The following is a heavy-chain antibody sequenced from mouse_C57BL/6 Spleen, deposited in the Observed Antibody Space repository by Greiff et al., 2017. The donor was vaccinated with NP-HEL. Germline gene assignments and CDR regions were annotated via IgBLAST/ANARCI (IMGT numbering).Heavy chain of an antibody. CDR3: ARAGESYPAWFAY. CDR2: IYPGDGDT. Sequence: VKLQESGPELVKPGASVKISCKASGYAFSSSWMNWVKQRPGKGLEWIGRIYPGDGDTNYNGKFKGKATLTADKSSSTAYMQLSSLTSEDSAVYFCARAGESYPAWFAYWGQGTLVTVSA. D-gene: IGHD2-12*01. CDR1: GYAFSSSW. V-gene: IGHV1-82*01. J-gene: IGHJ3*01.